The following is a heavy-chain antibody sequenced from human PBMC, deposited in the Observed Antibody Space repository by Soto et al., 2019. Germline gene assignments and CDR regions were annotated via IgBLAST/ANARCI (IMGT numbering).Heavy chain of an antibody. D-gene: IGHD5-18*01. CDR1: GGTFSSYA. CDR3: ARDQCRTYSYGWAYFDY. V-gene: IGHV1-69*13. CDR2: IIPIFGTA. J-gene: IGHJ4*02. Sequence: SVKGSCKASGGTFSSYAISWVRQAPGQGLEWMGGIIPIFGTANYAQKFQGRVTIIADESTSTAYMELSSLRSEDTAVYYCARDQCRTYSYGWAYFDYWGQGTLVTVSS.